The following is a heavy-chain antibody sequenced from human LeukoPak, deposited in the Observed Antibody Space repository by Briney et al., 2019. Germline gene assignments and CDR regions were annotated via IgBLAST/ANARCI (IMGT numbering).Heavy chain of an antibody. Sequence: GGSLRLSCAASGFTFSSYAMSWIRQAPGKGLEWVSAISGSGGSTYYADSVKGRFTISRDNSKNTLYLQMNSLRAEDTAVYYCVKFIPLYNWFDPWGQGTLVTVSS. D-gene: IGHD3-16*02. V-gene: IGHV3-23*01. CDR3: VKFIPLYNWFDP. CDR2: ISGSGGST. CDR1: GFTFSSYA. J-gene: IGHJ5*02.